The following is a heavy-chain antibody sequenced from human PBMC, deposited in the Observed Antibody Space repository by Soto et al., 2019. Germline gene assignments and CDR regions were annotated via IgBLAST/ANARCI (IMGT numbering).Heavy chain of an antibody. D-gene: IGHD3-22*01. Sequence: QVQLVQSGAEVKKPGSSVKVSCKASGGTFSSYAISWVRQAPGQGLEWMGGIIPIFGTANYAQKFQGRVTITADEYTSTAYMELSSRRSEDTAVYYCARGEASGSGLAIIDYWGQGTLVTVSS. CDR1: GGTFSSYA. J-gene: IGHJ4*02. CDR2: IIPIFGTA. V-gene: IGHV1-69*12. CDR3: ARGEASGSGLAIIDY.